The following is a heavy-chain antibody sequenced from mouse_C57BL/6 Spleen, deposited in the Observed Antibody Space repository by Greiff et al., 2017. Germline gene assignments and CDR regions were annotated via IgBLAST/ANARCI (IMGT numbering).Heavy chain of an antibody. V-gene: IGHV5-12*01. CDR3: ARHYYGSSRYFDV. J-gene: IGHJ1*03. CDR1: GFIFMDFS. D-gene: IGHD1-1*01. Sequence: EVMLVESGGGLVQPGGSLKLSWAASGFIFMDFSMYWVRQTPEKRLEWFAYISNGGGSTYYPDTVKGRFTISRDNAKNTLYLQMSRLKSEDTAMYYCARHYYGSSRYFDVWGTGTTVTVSS. CDR2: ISNGGGST.